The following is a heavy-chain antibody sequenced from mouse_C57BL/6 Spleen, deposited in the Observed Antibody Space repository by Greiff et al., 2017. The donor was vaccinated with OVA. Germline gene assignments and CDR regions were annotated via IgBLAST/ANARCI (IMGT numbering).Heavy chain of an antibody. CDR3: ASRDGYYVWFAY. J-gene: IGHJ3*01. Sequence: QVQLQQPGAELVKPGASVKMSCKASGYTFTSYWITWVKQRPGQGLEWIGDIYPGSGSTNYNEKFKSKATLTVDTSSSTAYMQLSSLTSEDSAVYYCASRDGYYVWFAYWGQGTLVTVSA. D-gene: IGHD2-3*01. V-gene: IGHV1-55*01. CDR1: GYTFTSYW. CDR2: IYPGSGST.